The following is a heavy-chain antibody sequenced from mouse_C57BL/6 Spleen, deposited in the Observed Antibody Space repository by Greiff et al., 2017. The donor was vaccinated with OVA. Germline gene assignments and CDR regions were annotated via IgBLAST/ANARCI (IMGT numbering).Heavy chain of an antibody. CDR3: ARLASSVFDY. CDR2: IHPNSGST. V-gene: IGHV1-64*01. J-gene: IGHJ2*01. CDR1: GHTFTSYW. Sequence: QVQLQQPGAELVKPGASVKLSCKASGHTFTSYWMHWVKQRPGQGLEWIGMIHPNSGSTNYNEKFKSKATLTVDKSSSTAYMQLSSLTSEDSAVYYCARLASSVFDYWGQGTTLTVSS. D-gene: IGHD1-1*01.